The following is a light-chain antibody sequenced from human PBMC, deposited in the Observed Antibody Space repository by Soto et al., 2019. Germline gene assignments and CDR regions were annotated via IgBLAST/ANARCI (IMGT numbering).Light chain of an antibody. CDR3: QQYNNWPVKWT. CDR1: QSVSSN. Sequence: EIVMTQSLATLSVSPGERATLSCRASQSVSSNLAWYQQKPGQAPRLLIYGASTRATGIPARFSGSGSGTEFPLTISSLQSEDFAVYYCQQYNNWPVKWTFGQGTKVEIK. CDR2: GAS. V-gene: IGKV3-15*01. J-gene: IGKJ1*01.